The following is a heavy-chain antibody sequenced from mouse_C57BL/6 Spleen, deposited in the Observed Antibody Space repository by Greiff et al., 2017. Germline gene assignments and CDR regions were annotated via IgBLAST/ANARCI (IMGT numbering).Heavy chain of an antibody. J-gene: IGHJ1*03. CDR1: GYTFTDYE. Sequence: VQLQLSGAELVRPGASVTLSCKASGYTFTDYEMHWVKQTPVHGLEWIGAIDPATGGTAYNQKFKGKAILTADKSSSTAYMELRSLTSEDSAVYYCTRYHYGSRDWYFDVWGTGTTVTVSS. CDR2: IDPATGGT. D-gene: IGHD1-1*01. CDR3: TRYHYGSRDWYFDV. V-gene: IGHV1-15*01.